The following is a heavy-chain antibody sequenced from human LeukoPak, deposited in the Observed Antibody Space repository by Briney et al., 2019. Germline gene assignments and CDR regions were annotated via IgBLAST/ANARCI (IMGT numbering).Heavy chain of an antibody. Sequence: PGGFLRLSCAASGFTFSSYTFSTYAMSWVRQAPGKGLEWVSYIAGGGGKKFYADSVKGRFTISRDNSRSTLYLQMNSLRAEDTAVYYCVKCRISYGDDAFDVWGQGTMVPVSS. J-gene: IGHJ3*01. V-gene: IGHV3-23*01. D-gene: IGHD4-17*01. CDR2: IAGGGGKK. CDR3: VKCRISYGDDAFDV. CDR1: GFTFSSYTFSTYA.